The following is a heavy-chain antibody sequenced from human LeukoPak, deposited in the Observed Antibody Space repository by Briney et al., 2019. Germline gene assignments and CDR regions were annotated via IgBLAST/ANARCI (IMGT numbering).Heavy chain of an antibody. CDR1: GFTFSSYG. D-gene: IGHD1-14*01. CDR2: ISSSSSYI. Sequence: GRSLRLSCAASGFTFSSYGMHWVRQAPGKGLEWVSSISSSSSYIYYADSVKGRFTISRDNAKNSLYLQMNSLRAEDTAVYYCARDAEWQLGLIDYWGQGTLVTVSS. J-gene: IGHJ4*02. V-gene: IGHV3-21*01. CDR3: ARDAEWQLGLIDY.